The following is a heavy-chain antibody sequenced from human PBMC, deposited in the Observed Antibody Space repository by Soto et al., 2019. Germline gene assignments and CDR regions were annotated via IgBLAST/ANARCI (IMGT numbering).Heavy chain of an antibody. Sequence: QVQLQESGPGLVKPSQTLSLTCTVSGGSISSGGYYWSWIRQHPGKGLEWIGYIYYSGSTYYNPALKSRVTISVDTSKNQFSLKLSSVTAADTAVYYCARDGGATPQSYNWFDPWGQGTLVTVS. D-gene: IGHD2-15*01. CDR1: GGSISSGGYY. CDR2: IYYSGST. J-gene: IGHJ5*02. V-gene: IGHV4-31*03. CDR3: ARDGGATPQSYNWFDP.